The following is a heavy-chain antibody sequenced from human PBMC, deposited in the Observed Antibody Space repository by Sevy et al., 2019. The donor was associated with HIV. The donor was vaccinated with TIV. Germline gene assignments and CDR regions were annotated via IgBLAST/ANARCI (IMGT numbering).Heavy chain of an antibody. CDR2: ISSSSSYI. CDR1: GFTFSSYS. Sequence: GGSLRLSCAASGFTFSSYSMNWVRQAPGKGLEWVSSISSSSSYIYYAYSVKGRFTISRDNAKNSLYLQMNSLRAEDTAVYYCARTGYSSGWYLVYYFDYWGQGTLVTVSS. CDR3: ARTGYSSGWYLVYYFDY. V-gene: IGHV3-21*01. D-gene: IGHD6-19*01. J-gene: IGHJ4*02.